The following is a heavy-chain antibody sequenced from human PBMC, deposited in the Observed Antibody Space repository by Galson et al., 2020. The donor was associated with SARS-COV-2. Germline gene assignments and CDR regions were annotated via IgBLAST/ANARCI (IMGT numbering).Heavy chain of an antibody. Sequence: SLKLPCEASGFPFRNFGLHWVRQAPGHTPEWVAVLSYDGANRYYGDSVRDRFTIDRDNSKKTLFLEMDSLSPEDTAVYYCAIEDWGEGSVYYWGQGTLVTVSS. CDR1: GFPFRNFG. D-gene: IGHD3-10*01. V-gene: IGHV3-30*03. CDR3: AIEDWGEGSVYY. J-gene: IGHJ4*02. CDR2: LSYDGANR.